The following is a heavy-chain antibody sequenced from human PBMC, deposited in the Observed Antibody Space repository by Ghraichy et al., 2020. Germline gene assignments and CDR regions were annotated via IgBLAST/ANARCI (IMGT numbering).Heavy chain of an antibody. V-gene: IGHV4-59*01. CDR2: IHYSGST. D-gene: IGHD5-12*01. CDR3: ARAPWIELHFDS. Sequence: ETLSLTCTVSGSSIISYYWSWIRQPPGKGLEWIGYIHYSGSTKYNPSLKSRVSISLDTSKSQFSLKMSSVTAADTAVYYCARAPWIELHFDSWGQGTLVTVSS. J-gene: IGHJ4*02. CDR1: GSSIISYY.